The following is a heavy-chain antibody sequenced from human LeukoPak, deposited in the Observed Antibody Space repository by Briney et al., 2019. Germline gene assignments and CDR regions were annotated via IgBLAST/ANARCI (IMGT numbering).Heavy chain of an antibody. J-gene: IGHJ4*02. CDR3: AKRYCGGDCPAFFDY. Sequence: GGSLRLSCTASGFTFSSYGMDWVRQAPGKGLEWVSAISGSGGSTYYADSVKGRFTISRDNSKNTLYLQMNSLRAEDTAVHYCAKRYCGGDCPAFFDYWGQGTLVTVSS. V-gene: IGHV3-23*01. CDR2: ISGSGGST. CDR1: GFTFSSYG. D-gene: IGHD2-21*02.